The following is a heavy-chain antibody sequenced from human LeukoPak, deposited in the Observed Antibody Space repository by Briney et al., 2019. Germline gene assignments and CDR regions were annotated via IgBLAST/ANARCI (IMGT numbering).Heavy chain of an antibody. V-gene: IGHV4-31*03. D-gene: IGHD3-22*01. Sequence: PSETLSLTCTVSGASFNSDDQYWNWIRQSPGKGLEWIGSIHPSGMLYNNPSLESRVTMSRDTSKNQFSLNLNSVTAADTAVYFCSRGLDSSKLGYWGQGILVNVSS. CDR3: SRGLDSSKLGY. CDR1: GASFNSDDQY. CDR2: IHPSGML. J-gene: IGHJ4*02.